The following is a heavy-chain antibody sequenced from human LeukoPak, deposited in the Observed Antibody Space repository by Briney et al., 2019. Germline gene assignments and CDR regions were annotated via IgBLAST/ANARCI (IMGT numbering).Heavy chain of an antibody. CDR2: IKRKTDGGTI. V-gene: IGHV3-15*01. J-gene: IGHJ4*02. D-gene: IGHD2-2*01. CDR3: TSFDCTSTSCSHY. CDR1: GFTFNDAW. Sequence: GGSLRLSCTASGFTFNDAWMSWVRQAPGKGLEWVGRIKRKTDGGTIDYAAPVKGRFTISRDDSKNTLYLQMNSLKTEDTAVYYCTSFDCTSTSCSHYWGQGTLVTVSS.